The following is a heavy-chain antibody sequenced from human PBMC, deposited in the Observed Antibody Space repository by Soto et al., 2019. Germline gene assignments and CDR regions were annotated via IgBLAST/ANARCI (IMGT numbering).Heavy chain of an antibody. J-gene: IGHJ6*02. Sequence: SETLSLTGTVSGGSISSYYWSWIRQPPGKGLEWIGYIYYSGSTNYNPSLKSRVTISVDTSKNQFSLELSSVTVADTAVYYCARDLGSSFPRAYYHYGMDVWGQGTTVTVSS. CDR3: ARDLGSSFPRAYYHYGMDV. V-gene: IGHV4-59*01. D-gene: IGHD6-6*01. CDR1: GGSISSYY. CDR2: IYYSGST.